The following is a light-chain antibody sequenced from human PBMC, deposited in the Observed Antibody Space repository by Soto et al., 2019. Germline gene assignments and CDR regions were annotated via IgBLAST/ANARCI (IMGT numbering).Light chain of an antibody. CDR3: CSYEGSSRYV. J-gene: IGLJ1*01. CDR1: SSDVGSYNL. V-gene: IGLV2-23*02. Sequence: QSALTQPASVSGSPGQSITISCTGTSSDVGSYNLVSWYQQHPGKAPKLMIYEVSKRPSGVSNRFSGSKSGNTASLTISGLQAEDEVDFYCCSYEGSSRYVFGTGTKVTV. CDR2: EVS.